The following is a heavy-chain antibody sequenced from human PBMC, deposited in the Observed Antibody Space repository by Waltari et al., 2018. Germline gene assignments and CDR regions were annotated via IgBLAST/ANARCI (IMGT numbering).Heavy chain of an antibody. CDR2: IIPILGIA. J-gene: IGHJ4*02. V-gene: IGHV1-69*02. D-gene: IGHD2-21*02. CDR3: AKPVAYCGGDCYSDY. Sequence: QVQLVQSGAEVKKPGSSVKVSCKASGGTFSSYTISWVRQAPGPGLEWMGRIIPILGIANYAQKFQGRVTITADKSTSTAYMELSSLRSEDTAVYYCAKPVAYCGGDCYSDYWGQGTLVTVSS. CDR1: GGTFSSYT.